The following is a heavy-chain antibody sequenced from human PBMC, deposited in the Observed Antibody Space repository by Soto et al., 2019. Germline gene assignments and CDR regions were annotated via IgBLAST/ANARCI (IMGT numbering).Heavy chain of an antibody. CDR2: INHSGST. CDR3: ARGPHSIAAARGEDY. D-gene: IGHD6-13*01. Sequence: SETLSLTCAVYGGSFSGYYWSRIRQPPGKGLEWIGEINHSGSTNYNPSLKSRVTISVDTSKNQFSLKLSSVTAADTAVYYCARGPHSIAAARGEDYWGQGTLVTVSS. CDR1: GGSFSGYY. V-gene: IGHV4-34*01. J-gene: IGHJ4*02.